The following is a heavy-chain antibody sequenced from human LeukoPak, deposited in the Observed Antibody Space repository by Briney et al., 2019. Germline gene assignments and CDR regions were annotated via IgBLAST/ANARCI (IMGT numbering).Heavy chain of an antibody. CDR1: GGSISSYY. CDR3: ARGQYYYDSGSFDY. Sequence: SETLSLTCTVSGGSISSYYWSWIRQPPGKGLEWIGYIYYSGSTNYNPSLKSRVAISVDTSKNQFSLKLSSVTAADTAVYYCARGQYYYDSGSFDYWGQGTLVTVSS. V-gene: IGHV4-59*01. CDR2: IYYSGST. J-gene: IGHJ4*02. D-gene: IGHD3-22*01.